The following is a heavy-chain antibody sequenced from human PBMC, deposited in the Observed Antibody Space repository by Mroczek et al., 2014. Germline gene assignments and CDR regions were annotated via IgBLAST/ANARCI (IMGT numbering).Heavy chain of an antibody. D-gene: IGHD1-1*01. CDR1: GGSFSGYY. J-gene: IGHJ5*02. CDR3: ARGKLRLGESNSTPPRGAEQRQNWFDP. Sequence: QLQQWGAGLLKPSETLSLTCAVYGGSFSGYYWSWIRQPPGKGLEWIGEINHSGSTNYNPSLKSRVTISVDTSKNQFSLKLSSVTAADTAVYYCARGKLRLGESNSTPPRGAEQRQNWFDPWGQGTLVTVSS. CDR2: INHSGST. V-gene: IGHV4-34*01.